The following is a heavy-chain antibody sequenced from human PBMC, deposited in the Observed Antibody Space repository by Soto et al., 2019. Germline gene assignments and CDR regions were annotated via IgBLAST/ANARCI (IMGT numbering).Heavy chain of an antibody. V-gene: IGHV1-69*01. CDR2: IIPIFGTA. D-gene: IGHD6-19*01. CDR1: GGTFSSYA. Sequence: QVQLVQSGAEVKKPGSSVKVSCKASGGTFSSYAISWVRQSPGQGLEWMGGIIPIFGTANYAQKFQGRVTITADESTSTAYMELSSLRSEDTAVYYCARGEGVAVAGTYYYYGMDVWGQGTTVTVSS. CDR3: ARGEGVAVAGTYYYYGMDV. J-gene: IGHJ6*02.